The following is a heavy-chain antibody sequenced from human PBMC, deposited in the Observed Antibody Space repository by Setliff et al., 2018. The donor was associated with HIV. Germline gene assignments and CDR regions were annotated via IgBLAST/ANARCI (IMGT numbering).Heavy chain of an antibody. CDR1: GVSISSYY. V-gene: IGHV4-59*12. J-gene: IGHJ4*02. CDR3: ARRSGWSLDY. D-gene: IGHD6-19*01. CDR2: IIPSGST. Sequence: PSETLSLTCNVSGVSISSYYWSWIRQPPGKGLEYIGYIIPSGSTNYNPSLKSRVTISVDTSKNQFSLKLSSVTAADTAVYYCARRSGWSLDYWGQGTLVTVSS.